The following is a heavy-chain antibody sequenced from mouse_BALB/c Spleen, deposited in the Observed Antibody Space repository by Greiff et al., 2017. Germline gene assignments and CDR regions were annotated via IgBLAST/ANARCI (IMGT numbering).Heavy chain of an antibody. CDR3: ARWGGHY. CDR2: INPGSGGT. Sequence: VQLQQSGAELVRPGPSVKVSCKASGYAFTNYLIEWVKQRPGQGLEWIGVINPGSGGTNYNEKFKGKATLTADKSSSTAYMQLSSLTSDDSAVYFWARWGGHYWGQGTTRTVSS. J-gene: IGHJ2*01. V-gene: IGHV1-54*01. CDR1: GYAFTNYL.